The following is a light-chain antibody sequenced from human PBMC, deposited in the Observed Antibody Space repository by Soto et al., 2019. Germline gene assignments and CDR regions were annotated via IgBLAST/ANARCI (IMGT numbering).Light chain of an antibody. CDR2: EVS. V-gene: IGLV2-8*01. J-gene: IGLJ2*01. CDR1: SSDVGGYND. Sequence: QSALTQPPSASGSPGQSVTISCTGTSSDVGGYNDVSWYQQHPGKAPKLMIYEVSKRPAGVPDRFSGSKSGNTASLTVSGRQAEDEADYYGSSYAGSNRVVFGGGTKLTVL. CDR3: SSYAGSNRVV.